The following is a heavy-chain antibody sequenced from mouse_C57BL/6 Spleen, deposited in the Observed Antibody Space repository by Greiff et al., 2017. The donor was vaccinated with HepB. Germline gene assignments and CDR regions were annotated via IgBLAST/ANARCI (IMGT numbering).Heavy chain of an antibody. CDR3: ASPGTFAY. D-gene: IGHD4-1*01. Sequence: VHVKQSGPELVKPGASVKMSCKASGYTFTDYNMHWVKQSHGKSLEWIGYINPNNGGTSYNQKFKGKATLTVNKSSSTAYMELRSLTSEDSAVYYCASPGTFAYWGQGTLVTVSA. CDR1: GYTFTDYN. J-gene: IGHJ3*01. V-gene: IGHV1-22*01. CDR2: INPNNGGT.